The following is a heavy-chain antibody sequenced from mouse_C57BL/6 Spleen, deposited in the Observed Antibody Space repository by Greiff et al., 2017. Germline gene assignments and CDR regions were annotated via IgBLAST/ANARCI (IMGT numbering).Heavy chain of an antibody. Sequence: EVQLQQSGAELVRPGASVKLSCTASGFNIKDDYMHWVKQRPEQGLEWIGWIDPENGDTEYASKFQGKATITADTSSNTAYLQLSSLTSEYTAVYYCTTGDYYAMDYWGQGTSVTVSS. CDR1: GFNIKDDY. J-gene: IGHJ4*01. V-gene: IGHV14-4*01. CDR2: IDPENGDT. CDR3: TTGDYYAMDY.